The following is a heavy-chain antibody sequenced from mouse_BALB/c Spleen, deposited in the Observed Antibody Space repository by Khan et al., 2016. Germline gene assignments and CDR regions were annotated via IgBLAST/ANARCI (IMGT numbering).Heavy chain of an antibody. CDR1: GYSITSDYA. Sequence: EVQLQESGPGLVKPSQSLSLTCTVTGYSITSDYAWYWIRQLPGNKLGWMGYINYSGSTSYNPSLKSRITITRDTSKNQFFLQLNSVTTEDTASYYCARYYYTRSYFDYWGQGTTLTVSS. CDR2: INYSGST. J-gene: IGHJ2*01. CDR3: ARYYYTRSYFDY. V-gene: IGHV3-2*02. D-gene: IGHD1-1*01.